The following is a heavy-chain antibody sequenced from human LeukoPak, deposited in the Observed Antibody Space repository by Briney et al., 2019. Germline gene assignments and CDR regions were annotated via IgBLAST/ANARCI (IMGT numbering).Heavy chain of an antibody. Sequence: GASVKVSCKASGGTFSSYAISWVRQAPGQGLEWMGWISAYNGNTNYAQKFQGRVTMTRDTSISTAYMELSRLRSDDTAVYYCARDGAAAHPGHYYYYMDVWGKGTTVTISS. CDR1: GGTFSSYA. CDR3: ARDGAAAHPGHYYYYMDV. J-gene: IGHJ6*03. CDR2: ISAYNGNT. D-gene: IGHD6-13*01. V-gene: IGHV1-18*01.